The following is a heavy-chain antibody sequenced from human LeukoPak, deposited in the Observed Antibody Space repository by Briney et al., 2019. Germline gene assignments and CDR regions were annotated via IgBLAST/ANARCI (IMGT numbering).Heavy chain of an antibody. Sequence: SETLSLTCTVSGGSISSSSYHWGWIRQPPGKGLEWIGNIYYSGSTNYKPSLKSRVTISVDTSKNQFSLKLSSVTAADTAVYYCARTPYDILTGYYSSSFDYWGQGTLVTVSS. J-gene: IGHJ4*02. CDR3: ARTPYDILTGYYSSSFDY. CDR1: GGSISSSSYH. CDR2: IYYSGST. V-gene: IGHV4-39*07. D-gene: IGHD3-9*01.